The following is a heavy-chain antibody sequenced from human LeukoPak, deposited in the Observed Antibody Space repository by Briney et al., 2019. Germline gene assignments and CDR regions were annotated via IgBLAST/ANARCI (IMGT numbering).Heavy chain of an antibody. D-gene: IGHD2-15*01. J-gene: IGHJ4*02. CDR2: ISAGGRTT. Sequence: PGGSLRLSCGAPGFTFSSYAMSWVRQAPGKGLEGVSHISAGGRTTDYADSVKGRFTISRDNSKNTVYLQMNSLRAEDTAVYYCAKLCSGGSCYWNYWGQGTLVTVSS. CDR3: AKLCSGGSCYWNY. CDR1: GFTFSSYA. V-gene: IGHV3-23*01.